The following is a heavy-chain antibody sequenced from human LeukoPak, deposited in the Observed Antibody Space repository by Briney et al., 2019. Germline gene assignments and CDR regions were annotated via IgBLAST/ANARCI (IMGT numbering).Heavy chain of an antibody. J-gene: IGHJ5*02. V-gene: IGHV1-69*04. CDR1: GGTFSSYA. CDR3: ARFNSGYYGSGSYDWFDP. CDR2: IIPILGIA. Sequence: GSSVKVSCKASGGTFSSYAISWVRQAPGQGLEWMGRIIPILGIANYAQKFQGRVTITTDESTSTAYMELSSLRSEDTAVYYCARFNSGYYGSGSYDWFDPWGQGTLVTVSS. D-gene: IGHD3-10*01.